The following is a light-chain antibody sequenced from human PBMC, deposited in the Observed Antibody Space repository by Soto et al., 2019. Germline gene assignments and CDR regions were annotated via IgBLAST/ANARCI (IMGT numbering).Light chain of an antibody. CDR2: GAS. CDR3: QQYGTSPLT. J-gene: IGKJ4*01. Sequence: EIVLTQSPGTLSLSPGERATLSCRASQSVSSNYLAWYQQKPGQAPRLLIYGASSRATGIPDRFSGSGSGTDFTLTISRLGPEDFAVYSCQQYGTSPLTFGGGTKIQIK. CDR1: QSVSSNY. V-gene: IGKV3-20*01.